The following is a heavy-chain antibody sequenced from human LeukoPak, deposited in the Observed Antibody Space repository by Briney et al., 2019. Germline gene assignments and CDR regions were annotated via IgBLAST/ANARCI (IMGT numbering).Heavy chain of an antibody. CDR3: ARRGGYTYVDV. V-gene: IGHV4-59*08. CDR1: GGSISSYY. D-gene: IGHD5-18*01. Sequence: SETLSLTCTVSGGSISSYYWSWIRQPPGKGLEWIGYIYYSGSTNYNPSLKSRVTMSVDTSKNQFSLKLSSVTAADTAAYYCARRGGYTYVDVWGQGTTVTVSS. J-gene: IGHJ6*02. CDR2: IYYSGST.